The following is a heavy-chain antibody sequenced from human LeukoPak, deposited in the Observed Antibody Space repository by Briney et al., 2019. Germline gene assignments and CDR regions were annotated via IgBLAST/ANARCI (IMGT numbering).Heavy chain of an antibody. CDR1: GYTFTGYY. Sequence: ASVKVSCKASGYTFTGYYMHWVRQAPGQGLEWMGWINPNSGGTNYAQKFQGRVTMTRDTSISTAYMELSRLRSDDTAVYYCARDAGSSSWYPTSPAYYYSMDVWGQGTTVTVSS. V-gene: IGHV1-2*02. CDR3: ARDAGSSSWYPTSPAYYYSMDV. CDR2: INPNSGGT. D-gene: IGHD6-13*01. J-gene: IGHJ6*02.